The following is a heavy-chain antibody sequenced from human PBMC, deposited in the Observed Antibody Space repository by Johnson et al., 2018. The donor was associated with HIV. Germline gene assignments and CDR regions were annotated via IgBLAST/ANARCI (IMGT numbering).Heavy chain of an antibody. CDR1: GFTFSSYA. CDR2: ISYDGSNK. J-gene: IGHJ3*01. CDR3: AKADDVLTGYYKGFDAFDV. D-gene: IGHD3-9*01. Sequence: QVQLVESGGGVVQPGRSLRLSCAASGFTFSSYAMHWVRQAPGKGLEWVAVISYDGSNKYYADSVKGRFTISRDNSKNTMYLQMNSLRAEDTALYYCAKADDVLTGYYKGFDAFDVWGQGTMVTVSS. V-gene: IGHV3-30-3*01.